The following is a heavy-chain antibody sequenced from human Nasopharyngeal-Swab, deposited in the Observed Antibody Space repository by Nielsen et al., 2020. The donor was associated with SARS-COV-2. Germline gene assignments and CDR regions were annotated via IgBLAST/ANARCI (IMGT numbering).Heavy chain of an antibody. J-gene: IGHJ6*02. Sequence: GESLKISCAASGFTFTSYWMHWVRQVPGKGLVWVSRTNTYGSETAYGDSVKGRFTVSRDNVKNTLSLEMNSLRGEDTAVYYCVRGSSGWKGVDVWGQGTTVTVAS. CDR2: TNTYGSET. CDR1: GFTFTSYW. D-gene: IGHD6-19*01. CDR3: VRGSSGWKGVDV. V-gene: IGHV3-74*01.